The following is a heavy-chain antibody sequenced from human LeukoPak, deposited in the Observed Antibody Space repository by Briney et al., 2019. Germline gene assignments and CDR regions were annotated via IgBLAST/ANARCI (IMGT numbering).Heavy chain of an antibody. J-gene: IGHJ5*02. CDR3: ARLLPPYSSSVVNWFDP. CDR1: GGSFSGYY. CDR2: INHSGST. Sequence: SETLSLTCAVYGGSFSGYYWSWIRQPPGKGLEWIGEINHSGSTNYNPSLKSRVTISVDTSKNQFSLKLNSVTAADTAVYYCARLLPPYSSSVVNWFDPWGQGTLVTVSS. V-gene: IGHV4-34*01. D-gene: IGHD6-13*01.